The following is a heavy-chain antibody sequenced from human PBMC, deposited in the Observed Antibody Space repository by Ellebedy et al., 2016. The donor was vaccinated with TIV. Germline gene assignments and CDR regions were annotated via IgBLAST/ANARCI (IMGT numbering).Heavy chain of an antibody. D-gene: IGHD2-21*02. J-gene: IGHJ3*02. CDR1: GVTFSSYS. CDR2: ISRSI. Sequence: GESLKISCAASGVTFSSYSWNWVRQAPGKGLEWVSYISRSIHYADSVKGRFTISRDNAKNSVYLQMHSLRGEDTAVYYCVRDTSYAFEIWGQGTMVTVSS. CDR3: VRDTSYAFEI. V-gene: IGHV3-48*01.